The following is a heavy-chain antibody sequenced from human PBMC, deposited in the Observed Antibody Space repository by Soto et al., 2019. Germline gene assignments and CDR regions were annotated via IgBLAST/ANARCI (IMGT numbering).Heavy chain of an antibody. J-gene: IGHJ4*02. CDR1: GGSISSYY. Sequence: SETLSLTCTVSGGSISSYYWSWIRQPPGKGLEWIGYIYYSGSTNYNPSLKSRVTISVDTSKNQFSLKLTSVTAADTAVYYCARDNGYSYGRYLDHWGQGTLVTVSS. V-gene: IGHV4-59*01. CDR3: ARDNGYSYGRYLDH. D-gene: IGHD5-18*01. CDR2: IYYSGST.